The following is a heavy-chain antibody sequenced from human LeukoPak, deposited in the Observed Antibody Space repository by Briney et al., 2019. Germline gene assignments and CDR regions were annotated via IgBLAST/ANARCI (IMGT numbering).Heavy chain of an antibody. D-gene: IGHD6-13*01. CDR2: ISAYNGNT. V-gene: IGHV1-18*01. CDR1: GYTFTSYG. Sequence: ASVTVSCTASGYTFTSYGISWVRQAPGQGLEWMGWISAYNGNTNYAQKLHGRVTMTTDTSTSTAYMELRSLRSHDTAVYYCAREVPEQQLEEDYWGQGTLVTVSS. CDR3: AREVPEQQLEEDY. J-gene: IGHJ4*02.